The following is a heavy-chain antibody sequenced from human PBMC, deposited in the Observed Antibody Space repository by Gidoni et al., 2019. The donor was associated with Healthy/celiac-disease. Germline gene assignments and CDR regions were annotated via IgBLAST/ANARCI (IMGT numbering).Heavy chain of an antibody. J-gene: IGHJ4*02. Sequence: QVQLQQWGAGLFKPSETLSLTCAVYGGSFSAYYWIWTRQPPGKGLEWIGEINHSGSTNYNPSLKSRVTISVDTSKNQFYLKLSSVTAADTAVYYCARGGMGYSYGYEYFDWFRLYYFDYWGQGTLVTVSS. D-gene: IGHD5-18*01. V-gene: IGHV4-34*01. CDR2: INHSGST. CDR1: GGSFSAYY. CDR3: ARGGMGYSYGYEYFDWFRLYYFDY.